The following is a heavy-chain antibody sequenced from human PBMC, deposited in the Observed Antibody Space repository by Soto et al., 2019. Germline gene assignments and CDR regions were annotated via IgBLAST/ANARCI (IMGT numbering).Heavy chain of an antibody. V-gene: IGHV4-61*08. Sequence: PSETLSLTCTVSGGSVSSPDYYWSWIRQPPGKGLEWIAYVYYSGSANYDPSLKSQVTISVDRSKNQFSLKLKSVTAADTAVYYCARDRAWASDKYGMDVWGQGTTVTVSS. CDR3: ARDRAWASDKYGMDV. J-gene: IGHJ6*02. CDR2: VYYSGSA. CDR1: GGSVSSPDYY. D-gene: IGHD6-6*01.